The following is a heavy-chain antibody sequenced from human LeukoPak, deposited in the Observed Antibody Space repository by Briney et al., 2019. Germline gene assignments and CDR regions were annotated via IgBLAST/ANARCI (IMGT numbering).Heavy chain of an antibody. V-gene: IGHV4-4*07. J-gene: IGHJ4*02. Sequence: SETLSLTCTVSGGSISSYYWSWIRQPAGKGLEWIGRTSTSGSTNYNPSLKSRVTMSVDTSKNQFSLMLSSVTAADTAVYYCTRDSSGYDWFYDYWGQGTLVTVSS. CDR1: GGSISSYY. CDR2: TSTSGST. CDR3: TRDSSGYDWFYDY. D-gene: IGHD5-12*01.